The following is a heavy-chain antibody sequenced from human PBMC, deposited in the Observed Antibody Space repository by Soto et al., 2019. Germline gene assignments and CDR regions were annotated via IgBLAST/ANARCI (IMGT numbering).Heavy chain of an antibody. Sequence: GGSLRLSCAASGFTFSSYDRHWVRQATGKGLEWVSAIGTAGDPYYPGSVKGRFTISRENAKNSLYLQMNSLRAGDTAVYYCARAITGDHAFDIWGQGTMVTVSS. D-gene: IGHD7-27*01. J-gene: IGHJ3*02. V-gene: IGHV3-13*05. CDR3: ARAITGDHAFDI. CDR1: GFTFSSYD. CDR2: IGTAGDP.